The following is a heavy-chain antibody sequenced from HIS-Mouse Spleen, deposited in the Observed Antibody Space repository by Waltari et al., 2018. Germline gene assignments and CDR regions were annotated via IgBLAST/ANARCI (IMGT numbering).Heavy chain of an antibody. J-gene: IGHJ4*02. Sequence: EVQLVETGGGLIQPGGSLRLSCAASGFTVSSNYMSWVRQAPGKGLGVVSVIYSGGSTYYAGSVKVRFTISRDNSKNTLYLQMNSLRAEDTAVYYCARDDPYSSGWYDFDYWGQGTLVTVSS. V-gene: IGHV3-53*02. CDR1: GFTVSSNY. CDR3: ARDDPYSSGWYDFDY. CDR2: IYSGGST. D-gene: IGHD6-19*01.